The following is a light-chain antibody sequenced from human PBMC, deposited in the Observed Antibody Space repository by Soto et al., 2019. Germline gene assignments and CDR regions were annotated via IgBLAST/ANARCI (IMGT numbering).Light chain of an antibody. CDR1: RTINTY. V-gene: IGKV1-39*01. CDR3: QQTYSVIS. CDR2: GAS. Sequence: VGVTQSPNSLSASVGDTITITCRASRTINTYLNWFQQKPGEPPRLLIYGASTLHDGVPSRFSGSGSGADFTLTISGLQPEDFASYHCQQTYSVISFGGGTKVDI. J-gene: IGKJ4*01.